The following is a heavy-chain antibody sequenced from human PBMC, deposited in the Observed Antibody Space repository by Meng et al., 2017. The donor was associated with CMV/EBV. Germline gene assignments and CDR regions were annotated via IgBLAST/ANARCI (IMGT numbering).Heavy chain of an antibody. CDR2: IYSGGSST. CDR3: ARTPRSSWYVD. V-gene: IGHV3-23*03. Sequence: GESLKISCAASGFTFSSYAMSWVRQAPGKGLEWVSVIYSGGSSTYYADSVKGRFTISRDNSKNTLSLQMNSLRAEDTAVYYCARTPRSSWYVDWGQGTLVTVSS. CDR1: GFTFSSYA. J-gene: IGHJ4*02. D-gene: IGHD6-13*01.